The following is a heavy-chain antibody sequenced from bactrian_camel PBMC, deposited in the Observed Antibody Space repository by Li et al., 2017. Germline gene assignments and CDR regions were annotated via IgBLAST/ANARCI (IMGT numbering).Heavy chain of an antibody. CDR2: VDRHGRT. Sequence: HVQLVESGGGSVQDGGSLRLSCVAPGYMIRSSCMGIFRQAPGKEREGIANVDRHGRTTYGDSVKGRFTISQDNAKATLYLQMTNLKPDDTAVYYCAADPSADCSAEYWCYDDSRGDWCGTWGQGTQVTVS. CDR1: GYMIRSSC. CDR3: AADPSADCSAEYWCYDDSRGDWCGT. D-gene: IGHD3*01. V-gene: IGHV3S53*01. J-gene: IGHJ6*01.